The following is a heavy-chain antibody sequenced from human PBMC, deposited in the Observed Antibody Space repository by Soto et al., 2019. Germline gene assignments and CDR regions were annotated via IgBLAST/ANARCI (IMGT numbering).Heavy chain of an antibody. Sequence: QVQLVQSGAEVKKPGSSVNVSCKASGGTFSSYAISWVRQAPGQGLEWMGGIIPIFGTANYAQKVQGRVTITADESTSTAYRGLSSLRTEDTAVYYCARGYSSDAWYFDLWGRGTLVTVSS. J-gene: IGHJ2*01. V-gene: IGHV1-69*12. CDR3: ARGYSSDAWYFDL. CDR1: GGTFSSYA. CDR2: IIPIFGTA. D-gene: IGHD6-19*01.